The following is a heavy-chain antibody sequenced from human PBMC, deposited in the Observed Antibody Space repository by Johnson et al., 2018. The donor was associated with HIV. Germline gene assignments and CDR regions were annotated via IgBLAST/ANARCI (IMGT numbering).Heavy chain of an antibody. CDR1: GFTFSSYA. V-gene: IGHV3-30-3*02. J-gene: IGHJ3*02. D-gene: IGHD1-26*01. CDR2: ISYDGSNK. CDR3: AKFVGAGSYDAFDI. Sequence: VQLVESGGGVVQPGRSLRLSCKASGFTFSSYAMHWVRQAPGKGLEWVAVISYDGSNKYYADSVKGRFTISRDNSKNTLYLQMNSLRAEDTAVYYCAKFVGAGSYDAFDIWGQGTMVTVSS.